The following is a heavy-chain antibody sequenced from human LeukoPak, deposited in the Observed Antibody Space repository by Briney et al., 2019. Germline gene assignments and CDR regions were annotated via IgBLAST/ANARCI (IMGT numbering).Heavy chain of an antibody. CDR3: TTVAGRRDGYNN. V-gene: IGHV3-74*01. J-gene: IGHJ4*02. D-gene: IGHD5-24*01. Sequence: GGSLRLSCAASGFTLSAYWMHWVRQAPGRGLVWVSRIAPDGSRTDYADSVKGRFTISSDNAKNTLYLQLNSLRPEDTAVYYCTTVAGRRDGYNNWGQGTLVTVSS. CDR2: IAPDGSRT. CDR1: GFTLSAYW.